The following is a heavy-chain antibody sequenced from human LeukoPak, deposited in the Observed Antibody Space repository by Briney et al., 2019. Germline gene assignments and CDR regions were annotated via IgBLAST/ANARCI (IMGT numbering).Heavy chain of an antibody. V-gene: IGHV1-8*01. J-gene: IGHJ4*02. D-gene: IGHD3-10*01. CDR3: ARGAGYYGSGSYYTFDY. CDR2: MNPNIGNT. Sequence: ASVKVSCKASGYTFTSYDINWVRQATGQGLEWMGWMNPNIGNTGYAQKFQGRVTMTRNTSISTAYMELSSLRSEDTAVYYCARGAGYYGSGSYYTFDYWGQGTLVTVSS. CDR1: GYTFTSYD.